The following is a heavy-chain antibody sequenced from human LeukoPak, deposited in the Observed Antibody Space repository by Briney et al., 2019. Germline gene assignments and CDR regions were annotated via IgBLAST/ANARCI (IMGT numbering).Heavy chain of an antibody. V-gene: IGHV1-69*13. CDR3: ARDQGYYDSSGYHLGLIDY. Sequence: SVKVSCKASGGTFSSYAINWVRQAPGQGLEWMGGIIPIFGTANYAQKFQGRITITAVESMSTAYMELSSLRSEDTAVYYCARDQGYYDSSGYHLGLIDYWGQGTLVTASS. CDR1: GGTFSSYA. J-gene: IGHJ4*02. D-gene: IGHD3-22*01. CDR2: IIPIFGTA.